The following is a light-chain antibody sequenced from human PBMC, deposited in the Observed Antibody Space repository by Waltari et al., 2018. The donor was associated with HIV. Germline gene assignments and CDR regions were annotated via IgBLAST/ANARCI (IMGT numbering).Light chain of an antibody. CDR1: SSDVGSYNL. CDR2: EVS. V-gene: IGLV2-23*02. J-gene: IGLJ2*01. CDR3: CSYARSGIP. Sequence: QSALTQPASVSGSFGQSITISCTGTSSDVGSYNLVSWYQYHPGKAPKLIIYEVSKRPSGVSNRFSGSKSGNTASLTVSGLQAEYEAHYYCCSYARSGIPFGGGTKLTVL.